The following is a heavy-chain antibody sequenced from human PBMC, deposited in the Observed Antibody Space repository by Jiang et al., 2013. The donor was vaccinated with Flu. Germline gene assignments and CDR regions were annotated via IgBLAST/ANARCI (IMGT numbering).Heavy chain of an antibody. CDR1: DDDFNTFD. CDR3: ATDRWAYYDSRGYDS. J-gene: IGHJ5*01. V-gene: IGHV1-18*01. D-gene: IGHD3-22*01. CDR2: ISAGRGNT. Sequence: GASVKVSCKTSDDDFNTFDISWVRQAPGQGLEWMGWISAGRGNTDYAQKFHDRVTMTRDASTRTAYMELRSLTSDDTAIYFCATDRWAYYDSRGYDSWGQGTLVTVSS.